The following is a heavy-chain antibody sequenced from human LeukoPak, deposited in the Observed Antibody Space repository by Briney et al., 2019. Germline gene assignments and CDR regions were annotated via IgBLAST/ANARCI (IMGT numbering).Heavy chain of an antibody. V-gene: IGHV1-2*06. CDR3: ARGGIAAAGYFDY. CDR2: INPNSGGT. Sequence: ASVKVSCKASGYTFTGYYMHWVRQAPGQGLEWMGRINPNSGGTNYAQKFQGRVTMTRDTSTSTVYMELSSLRSEDTAVYYCARGGIAAAGYFDYWGQGTLVTVSS. J-gene: IGHJ4*02. D-gene: IGHD6-13*01. CDR1: GYTFTGYY.